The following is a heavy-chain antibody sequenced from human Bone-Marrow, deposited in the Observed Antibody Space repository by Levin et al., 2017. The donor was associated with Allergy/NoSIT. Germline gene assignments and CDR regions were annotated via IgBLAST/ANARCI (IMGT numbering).Heavy chain of an antibody. CDR3: ATNQPLLTLGY. D-gene: IGHD1-26*01. J-gene: IGHJ4*02. CDR1: GFTVGNNY. V-gene: IGHV3-66*01. CDR2: IYSDGST. Sequence: ETLSLTCAASGFTVGNNYLTWVRQAPGKGLEWVSLIYSDGSTYYIDSVKGRFTISRDSSKNTLYLQMNSLRVEDTAVYYCATNQPLLTLGYWGQGTLVTVSS.